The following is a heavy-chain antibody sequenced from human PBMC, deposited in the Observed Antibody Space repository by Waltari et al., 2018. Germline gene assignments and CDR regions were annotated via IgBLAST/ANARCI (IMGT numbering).Heavy chain of an antibody. CDR1: GFTFSSYA. D-gene: IGHD2-8*01. CDR3: ANWGYSCTNGVCYTPRAFDY. J-gene: IGHJ4*02. V-gene: IGHV3-23*04. CDR2: ISGSGGST. Sequence: EVQLVESGGGLVQPGGSLRLSCAASGFTFSSYAMSWVRQAPGKGLEWVSAISGSGGSTYYADSVKGRFTISRDNAKNTLYLQMNSLRAEDTAVYYCANWGYSCTNGVCYTPRAFDYWGQGTLVTVSS.